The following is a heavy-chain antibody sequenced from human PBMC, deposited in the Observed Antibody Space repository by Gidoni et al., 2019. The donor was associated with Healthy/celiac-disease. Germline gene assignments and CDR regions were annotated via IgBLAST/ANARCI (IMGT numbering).Heavy chain of an antibody. Sequence: EVQLVQSGAEVQKPGESLKISCKGSGYSFTSYWIGWVRQRPGKGLECMGIIYPGDSDTRYNPSFQGQVTISADKSISTAYLQWSSLKASDTAMYYCARVVPQLGDWFDPWGQGTLVTVSS. J-gene: IGHJ5*02. CDR1: GYSFTSYW. CDR2: IYPGDSDT. D-gene: IGHD3-16*01. V-gene: IGHV5-51*01. CDR3: ARVVPQLGDWFDP.